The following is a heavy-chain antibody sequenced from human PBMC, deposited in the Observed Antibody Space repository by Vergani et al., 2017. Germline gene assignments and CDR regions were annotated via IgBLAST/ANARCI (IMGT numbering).Heavy chain of an antibody. CDR3: GKGISLGEMATID. D-gene: IGHD5-24*01. CDR1: GFTFSSYA. J-gene: IGHJ4*02. CDR2: ISGSGGST. Sequence: EVQLLESGGGLVQPGGSLRLSCAASGFTFSSYAMSWVRQAPGKGLEWVSAISGSGGSTYYADSVKGRFTISRDNSKNTLYLQMNSLRAEDTAVYYCGKGISLGEMATIDWGQGTLVTVSS. V-gene: IGHV3-23*01.